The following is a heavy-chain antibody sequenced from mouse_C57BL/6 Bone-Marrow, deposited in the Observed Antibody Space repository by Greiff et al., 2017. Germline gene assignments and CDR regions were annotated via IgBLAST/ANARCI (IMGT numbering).Heavy chain of an antibody. V-gene: IGHV1-69*01. D-gene: IGHD2-3*01. CDR2: IDPSDSYT. Sequence: VQLQQPGAELVMPGASVKLSCKASGYTFTSYWMHWVKQRPGQGLEWIGEIDPSDSYTNYNQKFKGKSTLTVDKSSSTAYMQLSSLTSEDSAVYCCADGYYAMDYWGQGTSVTVSS. CDR1: GYTFTSYW. CDR3: ADGYYAMDY. J-gene: IGHJ4*01.